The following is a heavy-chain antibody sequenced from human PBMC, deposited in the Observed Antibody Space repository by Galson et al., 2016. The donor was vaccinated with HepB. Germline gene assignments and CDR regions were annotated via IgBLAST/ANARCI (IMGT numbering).Heavy chain of an antibody. CDR3: ARAVLGGGAGGADTVAVPSAMDH. CDR2: IDSAGDT. J-gene: IGHJ4*02. CDR1: GFIFSDYD. Sequence: SLRLSCAASGFIFSDYDMHWVRQVTGKSLEWVSAIDSAGDTFYPGSVKGRFTISRENAKNSLYLQMNGLRAGDTAVYYCARAVLGGGAGGADTVAVPSAMDHWGQGTLVTVSS. V-gene: IGHV3-13*01. D-gene: IGHD2-2*01.